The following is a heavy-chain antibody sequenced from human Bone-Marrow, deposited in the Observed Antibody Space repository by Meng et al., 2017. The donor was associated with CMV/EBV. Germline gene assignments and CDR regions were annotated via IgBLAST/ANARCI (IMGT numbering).Heavy chain of an antibody. CDR2: ISSSSSYI. Sequence: GESLKISCAASGFTFSSYSMNWVRQAPGKGLEWVSSISSSSSYIYYADSVKGRFTISRDNAKNSLYLQMNSLRAEDTAVYYCARGRIAARPMGGAFDIWGQGTMATVPS. J-gene: IGHJ3*02. CDR3: ARGRIAARPMGGAFDI. CDR1: GFTFSSYS. D-gene: IGHD6-6*01. V-gene: IGHV3-21*01.